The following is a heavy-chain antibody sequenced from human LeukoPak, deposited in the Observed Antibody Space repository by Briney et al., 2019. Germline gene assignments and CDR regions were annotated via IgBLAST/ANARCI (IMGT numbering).Heavy chain of an antibody. Sequence: ASVKVSCKASGYTFTSYDINWVRQATGQGLEWMGWMNPNSGNTGYAQKFQGRVTITADKSTSTAYMELSSLRSEDTAVYYCARVSNGCSGGSCFGYWGQGTLVTVSS. D-gene: IGHD2-15*01. J-gene: IGHJ4*02. CDR3: ARVSNGCSGGSCFGY. CDR2: MNPNSGNT. V-gene: IGHV1-8*01. CDR1: GYTFTSYD.